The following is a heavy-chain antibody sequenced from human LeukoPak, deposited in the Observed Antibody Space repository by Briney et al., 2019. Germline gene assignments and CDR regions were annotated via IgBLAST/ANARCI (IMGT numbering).Heavy chain of an antibody. V-gene: IGHV4-39*01. D-gene: IGHD2-15*01. Sequence: PSQTLSLTCTVSGGPISSGDYYWRWIRQPPGEGLEWIGTIYYSGSTYYNPSLQSRVTISVDTSKNQFSLKLSSVTAADTAVYYCASQRSHYIDVRYFDYWGQGTLVTVSS. CDR2: IYYSGST. J-gene: IGHJ4*02. CDR3: ASQRSHYIDVRYFDY. CDR1: GGPISSGDYY.